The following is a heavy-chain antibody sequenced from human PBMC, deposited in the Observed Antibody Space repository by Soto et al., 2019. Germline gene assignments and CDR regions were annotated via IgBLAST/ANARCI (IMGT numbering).Heavy chain of an antibody. V-gene: IGHV4-30-4*01. Sequence: TLSLTCAVYGGSFSDYYWTWVRQPPGKGLEWIGYIYYDGNSQHNPSLKSRVTMSIDTSKNQFSLNLSSVTAADTAVYYCARDRRWLPRGPNNWLDLWGQGTQVTVS. CDR1: GGSFSDYY. CDR2: IYYDGNS. CDR3: ARDRRWLPRGPNNWLDL. D-gene: IGHD5-12*01. J-gene: IGHJ5*02.